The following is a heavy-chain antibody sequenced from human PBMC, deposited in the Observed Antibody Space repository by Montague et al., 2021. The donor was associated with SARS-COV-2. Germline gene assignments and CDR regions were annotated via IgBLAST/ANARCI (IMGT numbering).Heavy chain of an antibody. CDR1: GGSISTYY. CDR3: ARHGPFVVVTAIHDTLDI. D-gene: IGHD2-21*02. CDR2: IYYSGST. J-gene: IGHJ3*02. Sequence: SETLSLTCTVSGGSISTYYWSWIRQPPGKGLEWIGYIYYSGSTNYNPSLKSRVTISVDTSKNQFSLKLSSVTAADTAVYYCARHGPFVVVTAIHDTLDIWGQGTMVTVSS. V-gene: IGHV4-59*08.